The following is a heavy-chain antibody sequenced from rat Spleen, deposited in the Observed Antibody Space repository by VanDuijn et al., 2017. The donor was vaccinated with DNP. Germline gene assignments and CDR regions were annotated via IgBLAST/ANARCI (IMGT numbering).Heavy chain of an antibody. D-gene: IGHD4-3*01. J-gene: IGHJ4*01. CDR1: GFTFSNYC. CDR2: ISTSGAVT. CDR3: ARRFRDTRAMDA. Sequence: EVQLVESGGGLVQPGRSMKLSCAASGFTFSNYCMAWVRQAPTKGLEWVASISTSGAVTYYRDSVKGRFTISRDNAKNTLYLQLNSLGSEDTATYYCARRFRDTRAMDAWGQGTSVTVSS. V-gene: IGHV5-25*01.